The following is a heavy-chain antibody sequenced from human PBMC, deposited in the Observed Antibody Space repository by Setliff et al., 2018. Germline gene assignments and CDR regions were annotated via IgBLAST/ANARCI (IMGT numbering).Heavy chain of an antibody. Sequence: PSETLSLTCAVYGGSFSTYFWSWIRQSPGKGLEWIGEINHSGSTNYNPSLKSRVTISIDTSKDQLSLKLISMTAADTAVYYCARGRNIAARLLDSWGQGTLVTVSS. D-gene: IGHD6-6*01. CDR1: GGSFSTYF. J-gene: IGHJ4*02. V-gene: IGHV4-34*01. CDR2: INHSGST. CDR3: ARGRNIAARLLDS.